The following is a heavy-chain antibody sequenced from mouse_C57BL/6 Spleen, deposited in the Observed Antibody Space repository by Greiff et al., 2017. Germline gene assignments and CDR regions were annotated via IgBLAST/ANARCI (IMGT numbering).Heavy chain of an antibody. V-gene: IGHV1-82*01. CDR2: IYPGDGDT. Sequence: VQLQQSGPELVKPGASVKISCKASGYAFSSSWMNWVKQRPGKGLEWIGRIYPGDGDTNYNGKFKGKATLTADKSSSTAYMQLSSLTSEDSAVYFCARLDYGNYDGFAYWGQGTLVTVSA. J-gene: IGHJ3*01. CDR1: GYAFSSSW. D-gene: IGHD2-1*01. CDR3: ARLDYGNYDGFAY.